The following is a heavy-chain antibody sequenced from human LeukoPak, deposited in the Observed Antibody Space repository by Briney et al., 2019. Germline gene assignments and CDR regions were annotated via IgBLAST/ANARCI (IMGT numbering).Heavy chain of an antibody. CDR1: GYTFTSYG. CDR2: VNAYSGYT. Sequence: ASVKVSCKPSGYTFTSYGVHWVRQAPGQGLEWMGWVNAYSGYTKYAQNLQDRFTLTTDTSTTTAYMELRSLTSDDTAAYYCAREARLTAHFDYWGQGTLVTVSS. CDR3: AREARLTAHFDY. J-gene: IGHJ4*02. V-gene: IGHV1-18*01. D-gene: IGHD2-21*02.